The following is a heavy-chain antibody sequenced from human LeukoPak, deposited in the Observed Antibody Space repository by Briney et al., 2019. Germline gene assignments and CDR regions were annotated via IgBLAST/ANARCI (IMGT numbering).Heavy chain of an antibody. D-gene: IGHD1-26*01. CDR1: GGSFSGYY. CDR2: INHSGST. V-gene: IGHV4-34*01. J-gene: IGHJ4*02. Sequence: SETLSFTCAVYGGSFSGYYWSWIRQPPGKGLEWIGEINHSGSTSYNPSLKSRVTISVDASKNQFSLKLSSVTAADTAVYYCARVTKWELRSLGYWGQGTLVTVSS. CDR3: ARVTKWELRSLGY.